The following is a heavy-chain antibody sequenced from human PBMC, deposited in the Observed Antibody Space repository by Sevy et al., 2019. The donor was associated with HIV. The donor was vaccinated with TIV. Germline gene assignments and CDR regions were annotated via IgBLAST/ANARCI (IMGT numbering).Heavy chain of an antibody. CDR2: ISGSSSYI. D-gene: IGHD2-21*02. V-gene: IGHV3-21*01. Sequence: AGSLRLSCAASGFTFNIYSMNWVRQAPGKALEWVSSISGSSSYIFYADSVKGRFTISRDNAKNSLYLQMNSLRAEDTAVYYCARGRGDPREDCFDYWGQGTLVTVSS. CDR3: ARGRGDPREDCFDY. J-gene: IGHJ4*02. CDR1: GFTFNIYS.